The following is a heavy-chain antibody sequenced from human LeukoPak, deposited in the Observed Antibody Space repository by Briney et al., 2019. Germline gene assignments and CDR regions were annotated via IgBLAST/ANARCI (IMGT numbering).Heavy chain of an antibody. CDR1: GGSISSGGYY. V-gene: IGHV4-61*02. CDR3: ARDGNRRDGYNWGLDY. Sequence: SQTLSLTCTVSGGSISSGGYYWSWIRQPPGKGLEWIGRIYTSGSTNYNPSLKSQVTISVDTSKNQFSLKLSSVTAADTAVYYCARDGNRRDGYNWGLDYWGQGTLVTVSS. CDR2: IYTSGST. J-gene: IGHJ4*02. D-gene: IGHD5-24*01.